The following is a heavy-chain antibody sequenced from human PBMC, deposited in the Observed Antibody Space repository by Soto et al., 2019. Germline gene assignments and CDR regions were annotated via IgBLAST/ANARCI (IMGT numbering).Heavy chain of an antibody. CDR3: ARPGKWLQSHVDY. J-gene: IGHJ4*02. CDR2: TSYDGSSR. CDR1: GFTFSGYA. Sequence: GGSLRLSCAASGFTFSGYAMHWVRQAPGKGLEWVAVTSYDGSSRYYADSVKGRFTISRDNSKNTLFLQMNSLRPDDTAVYYCARPGKWLQSHVDYWGPGTLVTASS. V-gene: IGHV3-30-3*01. D-gene: IGHD6-19*01.